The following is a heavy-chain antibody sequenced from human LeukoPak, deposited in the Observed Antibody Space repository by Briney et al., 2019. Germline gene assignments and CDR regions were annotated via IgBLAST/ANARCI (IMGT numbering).Heavy chain of an antibody. CDR3: ARVKRHPGGYRIESSFDY. J-gene: IGHJ4*02. CDR2: IFHSGSS. CDR1: GYSITNGHY. Sequence: SETLSLTCEVSGYSITNGHYWGWIRQPPGKGLEWIGSIFHSGSSYYNTSLKSRVTMSVDTSKNQFSLNLSSVTAADTALYYCARVKRHPGGYRIESSFDYWGQGTLVTVSS. V-gene: IGHV4-38-2*01. D-gene: IGHD5-12*01.